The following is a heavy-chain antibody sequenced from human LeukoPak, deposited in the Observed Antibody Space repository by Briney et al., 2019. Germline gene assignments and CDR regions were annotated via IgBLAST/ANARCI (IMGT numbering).Heavy chain of an antibody. Sequence: ASVKVSCKASGYTFTSYYMHWVRQAPGQGLEWMGIINPSGGSTSYAQKFQGRVTMTRDTSTNTVYMELSRLRSDDTAVYYCARPTLIYYGMDVWGQGTTVTVSS. V-gene: IGHV1-46*01. D-gene: IGHD3-22*01. J-gene: IGHJ6*02. CDR1: GYTFTSYY. CDR3: ARPTLIYYGMDV. CDR2: INPSGGST.